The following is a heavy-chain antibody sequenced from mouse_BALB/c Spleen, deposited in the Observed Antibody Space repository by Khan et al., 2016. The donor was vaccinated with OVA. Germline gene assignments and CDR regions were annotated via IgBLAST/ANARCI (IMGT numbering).Heavy chain of an antibody. CDR1: GYTFTSYW. J-gene: IGHJ3*01. CDR2: IFPGTGTT. V-gene: IGHV1S132*01. Sequence: QVQLQQSGAELVKPGASVKLSCKTSGYTFTSYWIQWVKQRPGQGLGWIGEIFPGTGTTYFNENFKGKATLTIDTSSSTAFMQLSSLTSEDSAVYFCARAYFGNYEFAYWGQGTLVTGSA. CDR3: ARAYFGNYEFAY. D-gene: IGHD2-10*01.